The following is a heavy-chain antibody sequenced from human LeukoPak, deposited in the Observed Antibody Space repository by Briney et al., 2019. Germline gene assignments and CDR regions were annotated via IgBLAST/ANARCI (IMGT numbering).Heavy chain of an antibody. D-gene: IGHD4-17*01. Sequence: SETLSLTCTVSGGSISSYYWSWIRQPAGKGLEWIGRIYTSGSTNYNPSLKSRVTMSVDTSKNQFSLKLSSVTAADTAVYYFSRDRWVAYGDYGWFDPWGQGTLVTVSS. CDR2: IYTSGST. V-gene: IGHV4-4*07. CDR1: GGSISSYY. CDR3: SRDRWVAYGDYGWFDP. J-gene: IGHJ5*02.